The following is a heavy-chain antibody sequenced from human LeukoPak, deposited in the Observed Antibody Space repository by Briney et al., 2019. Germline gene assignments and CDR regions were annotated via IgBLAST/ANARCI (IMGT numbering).Heavy chain of an antibody. Sequence: GGTLRLSCAASGFAFSSYGMSWVRQAPGKGLEWVSAISGSGGSTYYADSVKGRFTISRDNSKNTLYLQMNSLRAEDTAVYYCAKERNYYGSGSFGRNWFDPWGQGTLVTVSS. CDR3: AKERNYYGSGSFGRNWFDP. V-gene: IGHV3-23*01. J-gene: IGHJ5*02. CDR1: GFAFSSYG. D-gene: IGHD3-10*01. CDR2: ISGSGGST.